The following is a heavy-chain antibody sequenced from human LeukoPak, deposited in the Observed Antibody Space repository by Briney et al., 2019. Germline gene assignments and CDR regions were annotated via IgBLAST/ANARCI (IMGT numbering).Heavy chain of an antibody. CDR3: ARDLRGYGDPFDLFDY. CDR1: GFTFSNAW. J-gene: IGHJ4*02. CDR2: IKQDGSEK. V-gene: IGHV3-7*01. D-gene: IGHD4-17*01. Sequence: PGGSLRLSCAASGFTFSNAWMSWVRQAPGKGLEWVANIKQDGSEKYYVDSVKGRFTISRDNAKNSLYLQMNSLRAEDTAVYYCARDLRGYGDPFDLFDYWGQGTLVTVSS.